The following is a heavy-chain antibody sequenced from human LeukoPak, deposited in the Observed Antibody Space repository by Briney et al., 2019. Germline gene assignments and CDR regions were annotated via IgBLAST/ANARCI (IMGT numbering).Heavy chain of an antibody. V-gene: IGHV3-7*01. Sequence: GGSLRLSCATSGFRFSDSWMSWVRQAPGKGLQWVACMKMDGSGEHYEDSVQGRFTISRDNAKNTLYLQMNSLRAEDTAVYYCARTLYSSGWYFPFDYWGQGTLVTVSS. J-gene: IGHJ4*02. CDR3: ARTLYSSGWYFPFDY. D-gene: IGHD6-19*01. CDR1: GFRFSDSW. CDR2: MKMDGSGE.